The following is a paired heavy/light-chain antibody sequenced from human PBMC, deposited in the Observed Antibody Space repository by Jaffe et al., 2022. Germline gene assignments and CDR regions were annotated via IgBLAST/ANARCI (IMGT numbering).Light chain of an antibody. CDR1: QAISNY. CDR3: QQVNSYPLT. J-gene: IGKJ4*01. V-gene: IGKV1-9*01. CDR2: ASF. Sequence: DIQLTQSPSFLSASVGDRVTITCRASQAISNYLAWYQQKPGTAPKLLIYASFTLQSGVPSRFSGSGSGAEFTLTISSLQPEDFATYYCQQVNSYPLTFGGGTKVEIK.
Heavy chain of an antibody. J-gene: IGHJ6*03. CDR3: ARDIVSTNYMDV. V-gene: IGHV3-66*02. Sequence: EVQLVESGGGLVQPGGSLRLSCAASGFIFSVNHMTWVRQAPGKGLEWVSVIYSGYNTHYSDSVKGRFTISRDNSKNTLYLQMNSLQTEDTGVYYCARDIVSTNYMDVWGKGTTVTVSS. CDR2: IYSGYNT. CDR1: GFIFSVNH. D-gene: IGHD5-12*01.